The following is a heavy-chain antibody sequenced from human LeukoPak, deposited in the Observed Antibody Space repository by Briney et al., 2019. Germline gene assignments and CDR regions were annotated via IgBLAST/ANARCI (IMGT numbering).Heavy chain of an antibody. D-gene: IGHD1-26*01. CDR3: AKDLGSSIFDY. CDR2: INTDGSST. V-gene: IGHV3-74*01. CDR1: GFTFSSYW. J-gene: IGHJ4*02. Sequence: GGSLRLSCAASGFTFSSYWMHWVRQAPGKGLVWVSRINTDGSSTSYADSVKGRFTISRDNAKNTLYLQMNSLRAEDTAVYYCAKDLGSSIFDYWGQGTLVTVSS.